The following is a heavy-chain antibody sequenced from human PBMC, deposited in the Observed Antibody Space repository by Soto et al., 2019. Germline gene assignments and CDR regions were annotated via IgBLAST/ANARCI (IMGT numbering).Heavy chain of an antibody. D-gene: IGHD3-10*01. Sequence: LRLSCAASGFSFSHYWMHWVRQAPGKGLVWVSRISPDGRTTTYADSVKGRFTISRDNAKSTLYLQMNSLTVEDGAVYYCEDSWLPTSYWGPGTLVTVSS. J-gene: IGHJ4*02. CDR3: EDSWLPTSY. CDR1: GFSFSHYW. CDR2: ISPDGRTT. V-gene: IGHV3-74*01.